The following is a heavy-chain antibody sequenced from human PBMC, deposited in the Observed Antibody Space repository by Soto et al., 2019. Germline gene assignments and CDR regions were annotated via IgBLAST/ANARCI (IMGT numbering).Heavy chain of an antibody. Sequence: EVQLVESGGGSVQPGGSLRLSCPASGITLSHFWMHWVRQAPGKGLVWVARIDNDGSGTSYADFAKGRFTISKDDAKNTLYLQMNSLRAEDTALYYCTTAFEHWCRGTLVTVSS. CDR3: TTAFEH. V-gene: IGHV3-74*01. CDR1: GITLSHFW. CDR2: IDNDGSGT. J-gene: IGHJ4*02.